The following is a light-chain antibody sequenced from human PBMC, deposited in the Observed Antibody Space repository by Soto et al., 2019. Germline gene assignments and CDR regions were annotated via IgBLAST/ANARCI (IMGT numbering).Light chain of an antibody. Sequence: QSALTQAASVSVSPGQSIGISCTGTSSDVGGYDYVSWYQQQPDKAPKLMIYEVTKRPSGVSNRFSGSKSGNTVSLTISGLQSEDEADYYCSSHTSGSTRVFGTGTKVTVL. J-gene: IGLJ1*01. V-gene: IGLV2-14*01. CDR2: EVT. CDR1: SSDVGGYDY. CDR3: SSHTSGSTRV.